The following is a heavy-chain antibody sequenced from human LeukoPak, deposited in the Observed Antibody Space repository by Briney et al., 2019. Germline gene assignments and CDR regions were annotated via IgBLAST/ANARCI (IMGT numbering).Heavy chain of an antibody. V-gene: IGHV1-46*01. CDR2: INPSGGST. CDR1: GGTFSSYA. CDR3: ARDDYYDSSGYRPSFDY. D-gene: IGHD3-22*01. Sequence: ASVKVSCKASGGTFSSYAISWVRQAPGQGLEWMGIINPSGGSTSYAQKFQGRVTMTRDMSTSTVYMELSSLRSEDTAVYYCARDDYYDSSGYRPSFDYWGQGTLVTVSS. J-gene: IGHJ4*02.